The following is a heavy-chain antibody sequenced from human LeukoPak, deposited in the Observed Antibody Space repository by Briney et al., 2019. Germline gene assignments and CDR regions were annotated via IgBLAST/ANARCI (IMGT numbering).Heavy chain of an antibody. CDR3: ARGREGVVAATLVFDY. D-gene: IGHD2-15*01. CDR2: IWYDGSNK. V-gene: IGHV3-33*01. J-gene: IGHJ4*02. Sequence: PGMSLRLSCAASGFTFSSYGMHWVRQAPGKGLEWVAVIWYDGSNKYYADSVKGRFTISRDNSKNTLCLQMNSLRAEDTAVYYCARGREGVVAATLVFDYWGQGTLVTVSS. CDR1: GFTFSSYG.